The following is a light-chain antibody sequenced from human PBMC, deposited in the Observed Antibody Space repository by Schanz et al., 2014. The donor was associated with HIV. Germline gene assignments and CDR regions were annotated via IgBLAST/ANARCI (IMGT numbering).Light chain of an antibody. CDR2: DNN. CDR3: ASWDLSLNGPV. Sequence: QSVLTQPPSVSAAPRQKVTISCSGSTSNIGNNYVSWYQQFPGIAPKLLIYDNNRRASGIPDRFSGSKSGTSASLSISGLQSEDEAEYYCASWDLSLNGPVFGGGTKLTVL. CDR1: TSNIGNNY. J-gene: IGLJ2*01. V-gene: IGLV1-51*01.